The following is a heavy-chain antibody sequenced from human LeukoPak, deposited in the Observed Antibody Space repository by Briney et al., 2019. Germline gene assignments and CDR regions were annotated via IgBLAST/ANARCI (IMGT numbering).Heavy chain of an antibody. CDR2: ISGSGGST. Sequence: GGALRLSCTGSGFTFGHYALAWVGQAPGKGLEWVSAISGSGGSTYYADSVKGRFTISRDNAKNSLYLQMNSLRAEDTAVYYCARDGGFLGGQGTLVTVSS. J-gene: IGHJ4*02. D-gene: IGHD3-16*01. CDR3: ARDGGFL. V-gene: IGHV3-23*01. CDR1: GFTFGHYA.